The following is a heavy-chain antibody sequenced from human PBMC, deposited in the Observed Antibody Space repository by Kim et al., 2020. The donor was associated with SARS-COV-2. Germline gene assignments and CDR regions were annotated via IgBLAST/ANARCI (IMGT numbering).Heavy chain of an antibody. J-gene: IGHJ2*01. CDR2: ISTRGST. V-gene: IGHV4-4*09. Sequence: SETLSLTCTVSGGSIGFYYLAWIRQPPGKGLEWIGYISTRGSTDYNPSLKSRLTISLDTSNTHFSLNLTSVTAADTAVYYCARSRYQINFYFDLWGRGTLVTVSS. CDR3: ARSRYQINFYFDL. D-gene: IGHD2-2*01. CDR1: GGSIGFYY.